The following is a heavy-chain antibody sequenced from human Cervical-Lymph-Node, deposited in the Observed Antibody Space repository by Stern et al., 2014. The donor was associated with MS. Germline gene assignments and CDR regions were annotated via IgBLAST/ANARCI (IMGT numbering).Heavy chain of an antibody. CDR1: DGSVSSTNW. J-gene: IGHJ2*01. Sequence: QVQLQESGPGLVKPSWTLSLTCAVSDGSVSSTNWWSWVRQSPGKGLEGIGNISTSGASTPRPSLRIRVTIPLDNPKNHLPLHLTSVTAADTAVYYCARERQQYCNSEGCSYWYFDLWGRGTLVTVSS. D-gene: IGHD2/OR15-2a*01. CDR2: ISTSGAS. V-gene: IGHV4-4*02. CDR3: ARERQQYCNSEGCSYWYFDL.